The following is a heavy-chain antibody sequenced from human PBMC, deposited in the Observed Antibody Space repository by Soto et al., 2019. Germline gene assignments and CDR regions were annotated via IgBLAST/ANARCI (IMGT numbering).Heavy chain of an antibody. J-gene: IGHJ6*02. V-gene: IGHV3-7*05. CDR1: GFTFSSYW. CDR2: IKQDGSEK. Sequence: GGSLRLSCAASGFTFSSYWMSWVRQAPGKGLEWVANIKQDGSEKYYVDSVKGRFTISRDNAKNSLYLQMNSLRAEDTAVYYCARDFHGFSYYYYGMDVWGQGTTVTVSS. CDR3: ARDFHGFSYYYYGMDV.